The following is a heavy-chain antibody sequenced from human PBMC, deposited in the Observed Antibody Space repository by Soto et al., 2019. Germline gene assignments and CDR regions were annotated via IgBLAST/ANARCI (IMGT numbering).Heavy chain of an antibody. J-gene: IGHJ4*02. V-gene: IGHV3-7*05. CDR2: INQDGSER. CDR1: GFTFSSQW. Sequence: EVQLVESGGGLVQPGGSLRLSCAASGFTFSSQWMSWVRQAPGKGLEWVANINQDGSERWYVDSVEGRFTISRDNGRNSLYLQMNSLRVEDTAVYYCARGPRWGQGPLVTVSS. CDR3: ARGPR.